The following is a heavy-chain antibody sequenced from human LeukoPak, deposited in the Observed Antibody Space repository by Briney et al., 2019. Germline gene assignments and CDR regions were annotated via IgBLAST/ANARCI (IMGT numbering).Heavy chain of an antibody. D-gene: IGHD5-18*01. V-gene: IGHV3-23*01. Sequence: GGSLRLSCVASGFTFSTFAMNWVRQAPGKGLEWVSTISETGRSTYYADSVKGQFTISRDNSKNTLYLQMNSLRAEDTAVYYCAKDRGYSYGISEYWGQGTLVTVSS. CDR1: GFTFSTFA. CDR2: ISETGRST. CDR3: AKDRGYSYGISEY. J-gene: IGHJ4*02.